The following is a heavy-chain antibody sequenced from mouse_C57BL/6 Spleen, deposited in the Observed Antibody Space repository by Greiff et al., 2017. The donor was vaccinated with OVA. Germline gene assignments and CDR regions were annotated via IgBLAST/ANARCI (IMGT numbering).Heavy chain of an antibody. D-gene: IGHD1-1*01. Sequence: VQLKESGPELVKPGASVKISCKASGYSFTDYNMNWVKQSNGKSLEWIGVINPNYGTTSYNQKFKGKATLTVDQSSSTAYMQLNSLTSEDSAVYYCAREEHYGSSHFDYWGQGTTLTVSS. J-gene: IGHJ2*01. CDR2: INPNYGTT. CDR3: AREEHYGSSHFDY. CDR1: GYSFTDYN. V-gene: IGHV1-39*01.